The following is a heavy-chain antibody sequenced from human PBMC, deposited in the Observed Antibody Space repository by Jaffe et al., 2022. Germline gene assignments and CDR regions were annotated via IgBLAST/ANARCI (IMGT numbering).Heavy chain of an antibody. CDR2: INHSGST. Sequence: QVQLQQWGAGLLKPSETLSLTCAVYGGSFSGYYWSWIRQPPGKGLEWIGEINHSGSTNYNPSLKSRVTISVDTSKNQFSLKLSSVTAADTAVYYCARGRNPGYWGQGTLVTVSS. D-gene: IGHD1-1*01. CDR1: GGSFSGYY. J-gene: IGHJ4*02. CDR3: ARGRNPGY. V-gene: IGHV4-34*01.